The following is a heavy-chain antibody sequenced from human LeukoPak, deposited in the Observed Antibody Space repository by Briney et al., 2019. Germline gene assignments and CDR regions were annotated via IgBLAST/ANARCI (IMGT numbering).Heavy chain of an antibody. V-gene: IGHV5-51*01. CDR3: ARGRLARLGGADY. CDR2: IYPGDSDT. CDR1: GYSFTSYW. D-gene: IGHD3-3*01. J-gene: IGHJ4*02. Sequence: GEPLKISCKGSGYSFTSYWIGWVRQMPGKDLEWMGIIYPGDSDTKYNPSFQGQVTISAHKSIRTAYLQWSSLKASDTAMYYCARGRLARLGGADYWGQGTLVTVSS.